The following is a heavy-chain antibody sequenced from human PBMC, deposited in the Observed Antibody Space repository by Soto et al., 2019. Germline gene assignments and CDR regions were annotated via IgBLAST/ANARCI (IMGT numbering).Heavy chain of an antibody. D-gene: IGHD3-3*01. Sequence: GGSLRLSCAASGFSFSSYWMHWVRQAPGKGLVWVSRINRDGSSTTYADSVKGRFTISRDNANNTLYLQMNSLRVEDTAVYYCARDYGFWSSYPSVYFDYWGLGKLVTVSS. J-gene: IGHJ4*02. CDR3: ARDYGFWSSYPSVYFDY. V-gene: IGHV3-74*01. CDR2: INRDGSST. CDR1: GFSFSSYW.